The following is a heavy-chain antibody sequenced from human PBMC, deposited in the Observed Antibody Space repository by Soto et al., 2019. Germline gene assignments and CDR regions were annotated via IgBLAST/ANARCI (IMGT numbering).Heavy chain of an antibody. Sequence: ASVKVSCKASGYTFTSYAMHWVRQAPGQRLEWMGWINAGNGNTKYPQKFQGRVTITRDTSASTAYMELSSLRSEDTAVYYCAREVVVVAATHDAFDIWGQGTMVTVSS. D-gene: IGHD2-15*01. V-gene: IGHV1-3*01. J-gene: IGHJ3*02. CDR3: AREVVVVAATHDAFDI. CDR2: INAGNGNT. CDR1: GYTFTSYA.